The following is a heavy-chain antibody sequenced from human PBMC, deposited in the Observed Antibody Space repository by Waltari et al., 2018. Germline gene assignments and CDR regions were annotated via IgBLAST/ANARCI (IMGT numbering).Heavy chain of an antibody. CDR3: ATYIGASVGTASFDV. J-gene: IGHJ3*01. CDR2: ISYSGTT. D-gene: IGHD5-12*01. V-gene: IGHV4-39*01. CDR1: GGSITSARHY. Sequence: QLQLQESGPGLVKPSETVSLTCSVSGGSITSARHYWGWIRQPPGQGLEWIGTISYSGTTYNSPSLQSRVTKSRATSKNQLSLKLDSVTAADTAVYYCATYIGASVGTASFDVWGQGTMVTVSS.